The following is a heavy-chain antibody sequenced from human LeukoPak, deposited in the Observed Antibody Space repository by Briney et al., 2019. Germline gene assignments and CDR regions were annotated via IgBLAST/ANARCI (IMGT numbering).Heavy chain of an antibody. Sequence: ASVKVSCTASGYTFTGYYMHWVRQAPGQGLEWMGWINPNSGGTNYAQKFQGRVTMTRDTSISTAYMELSRLRSDDMAVYYCARAGESGPTSFDYWGQGTLVTVSS. D-gene: IGHD1-14*01. CDR2: INPNSGGT. J-gene: IGHJ4*02. V-gene: IGHV1-2*02. CDR3: ARAGESGPTSFDY. CDR1: GYTFTGYY.